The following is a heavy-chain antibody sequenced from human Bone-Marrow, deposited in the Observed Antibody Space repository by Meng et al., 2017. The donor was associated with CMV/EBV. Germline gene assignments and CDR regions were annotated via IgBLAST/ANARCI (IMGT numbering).Heavy chain of an antibody. CDR2: ISSSSSYI. D-gene: IGHD2-2*01. CDR3: ARDLSRVPAVLDAFDI. CDR1: GFTFSSYS. V-gene: IGHV3-21*01. Sequence: GESLKISCAASGFTFSSYSMNWVRQAPGKGLEWVSSISSSSSYIYYADSVKGRFTISRDNAKNSLYLQMNSLRAEDTAVYYCARDLSRVPAVLDAFDIWGQGTMVTVSS. J-gene: IGHJ3*02.